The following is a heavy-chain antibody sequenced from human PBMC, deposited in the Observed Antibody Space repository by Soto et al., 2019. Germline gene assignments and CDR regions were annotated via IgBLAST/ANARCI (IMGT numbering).Heavy chain of an antibody. Sequence: QLQLQESGPGLVKPSETLSLTYTVSRGSISSSSYYWGWIRQPPGKGLEWIGSIFYSGGTYYNPSLKSRVTISVDTSKNQFSLKLRSVTAADTAVFYCARVTVGSKLGRDSFDTWGQGTKVTVSS. CDR3: ARVTVGSKLGRDSFDT. CDR1: RGSISSSSYY. V-gene: IGHV4-39*01. J-gene: IGHJ3*02. CDR2: IFYSGGT. D-gene: IGHD1-26*01.